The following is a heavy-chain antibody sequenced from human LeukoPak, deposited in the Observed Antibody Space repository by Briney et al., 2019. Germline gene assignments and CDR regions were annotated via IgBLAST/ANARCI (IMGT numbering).Heavy chain of an antibody. D-gene: IGHD3-22*01. V-gene: IGHV1-2*02. CDR1: GYSFTDYD. Sequence: ASVKVSCKTSGYSFTDYDIHWVRQATGQGLEWMGWINPNSGGTNYAQKFQGRVTMTRDTSISTAYMELSRLRSDDTAVYYCAGYYYDSSMGAFDIWGQGTMVTVSS. J-gene: IGHJ3*02. CDR3: AGYYYDSSMGAFDI. CDR2: INPNSGGT.